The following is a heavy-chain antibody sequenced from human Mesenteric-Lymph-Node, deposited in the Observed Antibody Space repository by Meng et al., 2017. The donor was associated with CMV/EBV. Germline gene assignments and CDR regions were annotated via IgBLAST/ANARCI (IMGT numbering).Heavy chain of an antibody. CDR3: ARDAVVGPTSRSGIGYFDQ. D-gene: IGHD1-26*01. Sequence: SCAASGFSISPYAMQWVRQAPGKGLEWVAVISFDASNKRYADSVKGRFAISRDNSKDTLYLEMNSLRTEDTAVYYCARDAVVGPTSRSGIGYFDQWGQGTLVTVSS. CDR2: ISFDASNK. J-gene: IGHJ4*02. CDR1: GFSISPYA. V-gene: IGHV3-30*01.